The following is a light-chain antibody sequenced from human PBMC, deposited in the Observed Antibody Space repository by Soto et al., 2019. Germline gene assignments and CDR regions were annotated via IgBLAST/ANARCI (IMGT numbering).Light chain of an antibody. Sequence: EIVLTQSPGTLSLSPGERATLSCRDSQSVSSSYLAWYQQKPGQAPRLLIYGASSRATGIPDRFSGSGSGTDFTLTISRLEPEDFAVYYCQHYGSSPGTFGQGTKLEIK. CDR1: QSVSSSY. V-gene: IGKV3-20*01. CDR2: GAS. J-gene: IGKJ2*01. CDR3: QHYGSSPGT.